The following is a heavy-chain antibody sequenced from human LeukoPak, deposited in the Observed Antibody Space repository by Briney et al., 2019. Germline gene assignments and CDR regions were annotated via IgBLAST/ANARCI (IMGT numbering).Heavy chain of an antibody. CDR2: IYSGGST. CDR3: ARRAGAYSHPYDY. Sequence: GGSLRLSCAASGFIVRNYYLSWVRQAPGKGLEWVSVIYSGGSTYYADSVEGRFTISRDNSKNTVSLQMKSLRAEDTAVYYCARRAGAYSHPYDYWGQGTLVTVSS. J-gene: IGHJ4*02. V-gene: IGHV3-53*01. D-gene: IGHD4/OR15-4a*01. CDR1: GFIVRNYY.